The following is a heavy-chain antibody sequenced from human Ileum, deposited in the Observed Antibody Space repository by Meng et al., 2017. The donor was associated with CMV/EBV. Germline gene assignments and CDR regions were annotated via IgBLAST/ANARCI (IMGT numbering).Heavy chain of an antibody. CDR2: INPNTAST. CDR3: ARRHDFDLHFDF. D-gene: IGHD3-3*01. V-gene: IGHV1-2*06. CDR1: RYTFSGYF. Sequence: SCKASRYTFSGYFHHWVRQAPGQGLEWMGRINPNTASTNYAQKFQGRVTMTGDTSINTVYLELSRLRSDDTAVYYCARRHDFDLHFDFWGQGSLVTVSS. J-gene: IGHJ4*02.